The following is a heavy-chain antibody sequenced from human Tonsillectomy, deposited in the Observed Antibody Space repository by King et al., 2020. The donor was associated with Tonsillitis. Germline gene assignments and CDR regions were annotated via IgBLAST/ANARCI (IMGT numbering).Heavy chain of an antibody. CDR2: IIPMFGTT. V-gene: IGHV1-69*01. D-gene: IGHD5-24*01. J-gene: IGHJ4*02. CDR1: GGTFSSYG. CDR3: AVGRAGYHFDY. Sequence: LVQSGAEVKKPGSSVKVSCKASGGTFSSYGISWVRQAPGQGLEWMGGIIPMFGTTNDAQKFQGRVTITADESTGTAYMVLSSLRSDDTAVYYCAVGRAGYHFDYWGQGTLVIVSS.